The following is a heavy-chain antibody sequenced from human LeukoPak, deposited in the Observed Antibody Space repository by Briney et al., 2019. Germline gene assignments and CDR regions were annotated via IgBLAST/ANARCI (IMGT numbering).Heavy chain of an antibody. D-gene: IGHD3-9*01. CDR1: GFTFSSYG. J-gene: IGHJ3*02. CDR2: ISSSGSTI. CDR3: ARYPTISDAFDI. Sequence: GGSLRLSCAACGFTFSSYGMNWGRQAPGKGLEWVSYISSSGSTIYYADSVKGRFTISRDNAKNSLYLQMNSLRAEDTAVYYCARYPTISDAFDIWGQGTMVTVSS. V-gene: IGHV3-48*03.